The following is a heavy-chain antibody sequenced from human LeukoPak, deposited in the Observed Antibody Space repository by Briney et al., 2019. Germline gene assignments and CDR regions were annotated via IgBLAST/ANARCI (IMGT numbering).Heavy chain of an antibody. J-gene: IGHJ3*02. V-gene: IGHV3-30*04. Sequence: PGRSLRLSCAASGFTFSSYAMHWVRQAPGKGLEWVAVISYDGSNKYYADSVKGRFTISRDNSKNTLYLQMNSLRAEDTAVYYCARDEDIVVVVAATHVGHAFDIWGQGTMVTVSS. CDR3: ARDEDIVVVVAATHVGHAFDI. D-gene: IGHD2-15*01. CDR1: GFTFSSYA. CDR2: ISYDGSNK.